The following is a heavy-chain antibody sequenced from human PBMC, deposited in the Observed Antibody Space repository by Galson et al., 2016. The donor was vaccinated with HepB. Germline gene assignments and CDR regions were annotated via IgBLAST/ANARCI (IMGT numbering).Heavy chain of an antibody. Sequence: LSPPGAVPGVHLSDHAGTWLPDPGGLAREGVAGVGGSGGGLGEGESGRGRFTITRDNSKKTLYLQMSSLRAEDTAVYYCAKERGSRLTMVRGVLDPFDIWGQGTLVTVSS. CDR2: VGGSGGGL. CDR3: AKERGSRLTMVRGVLDPFDI. CDR1: GVHLSDHA. J-gene: IGHJ3*02. V-gene: IGHV3-23*01. D-gene: IGHD3-10*01.